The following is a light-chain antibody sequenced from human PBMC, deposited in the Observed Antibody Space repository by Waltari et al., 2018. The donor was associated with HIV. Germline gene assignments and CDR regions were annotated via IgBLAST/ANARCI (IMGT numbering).Light chain of an antibody. CDR1: SSNIGSNT. V-gene: IGLV1-44*01. CDR3: AAWDDSLNGVV. CDR2: NNN. Sequence: QSVLTQPPSASGTTGQRVTISCSGSSSNIGSNTVSWYQQLPGTAPKLLIDNNNELPSGVPDRCAVSTSGTSASLAISGLQSESEADYYCAAWDDSLNGVVFGGGTKLTVL. J-gene: IGLJ2*01.